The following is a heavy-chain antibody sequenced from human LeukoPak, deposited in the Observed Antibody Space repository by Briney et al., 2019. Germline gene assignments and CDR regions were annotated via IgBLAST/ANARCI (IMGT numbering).Heavy chain of an antibody. J-gene: IGHJ3*02. CDR3: SRERVRMVRGVIILYHNDAFDI. Sequence: PGGSLRLSCAASGFTFSDYYMSWIRQAPGKGLEWVSYISSGGSTIYYAESAKGRFTISRDNAKNTLYLQMNSLRAEDTAVYYCSRERVRMVRGVIILYHNDAFDIWGQGTMVTVSS. CDR2: ISSGGSTI. CDR1: GFTFSDYY. V-gene: IGHV3-11*04. D-gene: IGHD3-10*01.